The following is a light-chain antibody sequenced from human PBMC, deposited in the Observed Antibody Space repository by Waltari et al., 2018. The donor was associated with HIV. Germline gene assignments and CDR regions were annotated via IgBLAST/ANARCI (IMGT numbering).Light chain of an antibody. CDR1: QSLLHSDGKTY. CDR2: EVS. V-gene: IGKV2D-29*01. J-gene: IGKJ1*01. CDR3: MQTVQLSWT. Sequence: DIVMTQTPLSLSVTPGQPASISCKSSQSLLHSDGKTYLYWYLQRPGQPPQPLMYEVSTRFAGVTDRFSGSGSGTDFTLRISRVEAEDVGVYYCMQTVQLSWTFGQGTKVQIK.